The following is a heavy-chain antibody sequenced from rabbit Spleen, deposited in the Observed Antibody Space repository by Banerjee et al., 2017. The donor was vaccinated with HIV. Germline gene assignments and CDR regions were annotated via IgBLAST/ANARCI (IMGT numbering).Heavy chain of an antibody. Sequence: LVEYGGDVVQPGASLTLTCTASGFDFSAYIFICWVRQAPGKGLEWIACIDSGSRDFAYYASWAKGRFTISKTSSTTVTLQMTSLTVADTATYFCARDSDIRGVNNYVDYFNLWGPGTLVTVS. J-gene: IGHJ4*01. CDR1: GFDFSAYIF. CDR3: ARDSDIRGVNNYVDYFNL. V-gene: IGHV1S40*01. CDR2: IDSGSRDFA. D-gene: IGHD6-1*01.